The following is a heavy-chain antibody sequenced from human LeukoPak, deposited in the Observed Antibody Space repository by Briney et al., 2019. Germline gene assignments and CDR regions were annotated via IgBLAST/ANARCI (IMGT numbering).Heavy chain of an antibody. CDR1: GGSISSPTYY. V-gene: IGHV4-39*07. CDR2: INHSGST. CDR3: ARQRGGRPSYYYYYMDV. D-gene: IGHD2-15*01. Sequence: SETLSLTCTVSGGSISSPTYYWSWIRQPPGKGLEWIGEINHSGSTNYNPSLKSRVTISVDTSKNQFSLKLSSVAAADTAVYYCARQRGGRPSYYYYYMDVWGKGTTVTISS. J-gene: IGHJ6*03.